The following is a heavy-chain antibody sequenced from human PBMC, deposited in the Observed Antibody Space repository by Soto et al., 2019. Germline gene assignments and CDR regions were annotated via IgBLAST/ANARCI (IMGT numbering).Heavy chain of an antibody. CDR3: ARDRGDYTEAPYGMDV. CDR2: INPNSGGT. J-gene: IGHJ6*02. V-gene: IGHV1-2*02. Sequence: ASVKVSCKASGYTFTGYYMHWVRQAPGQGLEWMGWINPNSGGTNYADSVKGRFTISRDNSKNTLYLQMNSLRAEDTAVYYCARDRGDYTEAPYGMDVWGQGTTVTVSS. D-gene: IGHD4-4*01. CDR1: GYTFTGYY.